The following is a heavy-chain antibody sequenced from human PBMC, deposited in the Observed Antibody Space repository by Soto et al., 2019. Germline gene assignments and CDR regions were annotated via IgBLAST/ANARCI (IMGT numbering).Heavy chain of an antibody. CDR3: AKETSPNTYYTFDF. CDR1: GFTFSAYA. D-gene: IGHD1-26*01. Sequence: GGSLRLSCTASGFTFSAYAMSWVRQAPGEGLEWVSSISENGVYTDYADSVKGRFTISRDNSKNTLYVQMTSLRAEDTAVYYCAKETSPNTYYTFDFWGQGTMVTVSS. J-gene: IGHJ3*01. CDR2: ISENGVYT. V-gene: IGHV3-23*01.